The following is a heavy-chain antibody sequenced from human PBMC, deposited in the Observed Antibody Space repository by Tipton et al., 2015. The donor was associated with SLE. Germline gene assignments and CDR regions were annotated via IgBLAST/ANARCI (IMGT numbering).Heavy chain of an antibody. D-gene: IGHD3-16*02. J-gene: IGHJ3*01. Sequence: LRLSCVGSGFTFSDYSMNWVRQAPGKGLEWVSYISSSGTTSYADSVKGRFTTSYADSVKGRFTISRDNAKNSLFLQMNSLRVEDTAVYYCARDPTGKYRSDSFDLWGQGTMVAVSS. V-gene: IGHV3-48*01. CDR3: ARDPTGKYRSDSFDL. CDR1: GFTFSDYS. CDR2: ISSSGTTSYADSVKGRFTT.